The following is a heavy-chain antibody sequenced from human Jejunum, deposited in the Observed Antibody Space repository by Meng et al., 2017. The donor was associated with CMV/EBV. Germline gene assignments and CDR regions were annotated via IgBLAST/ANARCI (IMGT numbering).Heavy chain of an antibody. CDR2: IRSKANNYAT. CDR1: GFTFSDSS. V-gene: IGHV3-73*01. CDR3: LVATRNFLDY. D-gene: IGHD5-12*01. J-gene: IGHJ4*02. Sequence: AASGFTFSDSSMHWVRQASGKGLEWGGRIRSKANNYATAYAASVTGRFTISRDDSKNTAYLQMNSLKSEDTAVYYCLVATRNFLDYWGQGTLVTVSS.